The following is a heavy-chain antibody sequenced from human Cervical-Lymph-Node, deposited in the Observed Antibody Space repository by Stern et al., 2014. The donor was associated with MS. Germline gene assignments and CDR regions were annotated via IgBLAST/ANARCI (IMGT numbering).Heavy chain of an antibody. D-gene: IGHD2-15*01. CDR1: GYTFTAYN. J-gene: IGHJ4*02. Sequence: VQLVESGADVKKPGASVKVSCKASGYTFTAYNMHWLRQAPGQALEWMGRINPNSGVTNYAQKIQDRVTMTRDTSISTVYMELSRRRSNDTARYYCATRRGCSGGSCSSRSLDYWGQGTLVTVSS. V-gene: IGHV1-2*06. CDR2: INPNSGVT. CDR3: ATRRGCSGGSCSSRSLDY.